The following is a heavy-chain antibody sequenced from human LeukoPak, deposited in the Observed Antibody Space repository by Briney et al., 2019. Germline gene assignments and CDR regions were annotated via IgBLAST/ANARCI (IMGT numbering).Heavy chain of an antibody. V-gene: IGHV1-18*04. J-gene: IGHJ4*02. D-gene: IGHD6-13*01. Sequence: GASVKVSCKASGYTFTSYGISWVRQAPGQGLEWMGWISAYNGNTNYAQKLQGRVTMTTDTSTSTAYMELRSLRSDDTAVYYCAREVPSYSSSWYANPLDYWGQGTLVTVSS. CDR3: AREVPSYSSSWYANPLDY. CDR1: GYTFTSYG. CDR2: ISAYNGNT.